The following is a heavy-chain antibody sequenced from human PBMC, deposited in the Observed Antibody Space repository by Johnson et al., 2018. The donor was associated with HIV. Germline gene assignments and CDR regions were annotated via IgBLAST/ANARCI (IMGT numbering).Heavy chain of an antibody. Sequence: VQLVESGGGLVKPGGSLRLSCAASGFIVSSNYMNWVRQAPGKGLEWVSVIYSGGSTSHADSVKGRFILSRDNSKSTLYLQMNSLRAEDTAVYFCARDRRYYDSSGGLGLDIWGQGTMVTVSS. J-gene: IGHJ3*02. CDR3: ARDRRYYDSSGGLGLDI. D-gene: IGHD3-22*01. CDR2: IYSGGST. CDR1: GFIVSSNY. V-gene: IGHV3-66*01.